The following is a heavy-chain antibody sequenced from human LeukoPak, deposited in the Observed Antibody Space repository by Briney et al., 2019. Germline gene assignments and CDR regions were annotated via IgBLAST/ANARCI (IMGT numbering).Heavy chain of an antibody. Sequence: GGSLRLSCAASGFTFNNYAVSWVRQAPGKGLEWVSGINTSGGTTYYADSVKGRFTISRDNSKTTLYLQMSSLRAEDTALYYCAKENGSPYYFDYWGQGTLVTVSS. V-gene: IGHV3-23*01. J-gene: IGHJ4*02. CDR3: AKENGSPYYFDY. D-gene: IGHD2-8*01. CDR1: GFTFNNYA. CDR2: INTSGGTT.